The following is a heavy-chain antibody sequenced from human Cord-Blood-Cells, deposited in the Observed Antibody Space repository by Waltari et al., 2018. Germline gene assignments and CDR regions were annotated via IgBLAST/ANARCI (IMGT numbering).Heavy chain of an antibody. CDR1: GFSFSSYW. CDR3: ARDRLGFFDY. V-gene: IGHV3-7*05. Sequence: EVQLVESGGGVVPPGGSLRLSCAASGFSFSSYWMSWVRQAPGKGLEWVANIKQDGSEKYYVEAVKGRFTISRDNAKNSLYLQMNSLRAEDTAVYYCARDRLGFFDYWGQGTLVTVSS. D-gene: IGHD6-19*01. CDR2: IKQDGSEK. J-gene: IGHJ4*02.